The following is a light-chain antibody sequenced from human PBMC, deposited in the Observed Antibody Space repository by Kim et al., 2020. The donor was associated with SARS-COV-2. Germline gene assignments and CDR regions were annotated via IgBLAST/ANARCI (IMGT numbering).Light chain of an antibody. Sequence: EIVLTQSPATLSLSPGERATLSCRASQSVGSFLAWYQQKPGQAPRLLIYDASNRAAGIPARFSGGGSGTDFTLTITSLEPEDFAVYYCQQRSNGLTFGGGTKVDIK. CDR3: QQRSNGLT. J-gene: IGKJ4*01. CDR2: DAS. CDR1: QSVGSF. V-gene: IGKV3-11*01.